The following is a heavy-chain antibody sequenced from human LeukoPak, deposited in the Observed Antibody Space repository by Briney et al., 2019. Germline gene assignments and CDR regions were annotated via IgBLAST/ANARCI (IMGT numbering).Heavy chain of an antibody. D-gene: IGHD5-24*01. J-gene: IGHJ4*02. CDR3: AKDAGLHTPYYFDY. V-gene: IGHV3-30*02. CDR1: GFTFSSYG. CDR2: IRYDGSNK. Sequence: GGSLRLSCAASGFTFSSYGMYWVRQAPGKGLEWVAFIRYDGSNKYYADSVKGRFTISRDNSKNTLYLQMNSLRAEDTAVYYCAKDAGLHTPYYFDYWGQGTRVTVSS.